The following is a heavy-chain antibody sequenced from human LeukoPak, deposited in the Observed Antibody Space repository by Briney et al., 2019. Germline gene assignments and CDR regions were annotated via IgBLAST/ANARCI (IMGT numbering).Heavy chain of an antibody. Sequence: GGSLRLSCAASGFTLGAFAMHWVRQAPGKGLEWVSLIDKDGRKTYYADSVKGRFTISRDNSKSSLYLQMTSLRTEDTALYYCATWAFYHSLDVWGQGATVTVSS. V-gene: IGHV3-43*02. CDR1: GFTLGAFA. CDR3: ATWAFYHSLDV. D-gene: IGHD1-26*01. CDR2: IDKDGRKT. J-gene: IGHJ6*02.